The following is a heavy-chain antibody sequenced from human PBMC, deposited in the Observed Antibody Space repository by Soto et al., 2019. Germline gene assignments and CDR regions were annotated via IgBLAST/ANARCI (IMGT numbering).Heavy chain of an antibody. CDR3: ARAVAVPADFDY. CDR2: INAGNGNT. Sequence: QVQLVQSGAEEKKPGASVKVSCKASGYTFTSYAMHWVRQAPGQRLEWMGWINAGNGNTKYSQKFQGRVTITRDTSASTAYMGLSSLRSEDTAVYYWARAVAVPADFDYWGQGTLVTVSS. D-gene: IGHD6-19*01. V-gene: IGHV1-3*05. CDR1: GYTFTSYA. J-gene: IGHJ4*02.